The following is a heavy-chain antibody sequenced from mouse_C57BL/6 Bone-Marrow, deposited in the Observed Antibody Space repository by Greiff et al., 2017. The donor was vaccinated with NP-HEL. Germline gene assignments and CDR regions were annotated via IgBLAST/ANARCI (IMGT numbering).Heavy chain of an antibody. Sequence: VQLQQSGAELVKPGASVKMSCKASGYTFTSYWITWVKQRPGQGLEWIGDIYPGSGSTNYNEKFKSKATLTVDTSPSTAYMQLSSLTSEDSAVYYCARRAWLLAWFAYWGQGTLVTVSA. CDR1: GYTFTSYW. CDR2: IYPGSGST. V-gene: IGHV1-55*01. CDR3: ARRAWLLAWFAY. D-gene: IGHD2-3*01. J-gene: IGHJ3*01.